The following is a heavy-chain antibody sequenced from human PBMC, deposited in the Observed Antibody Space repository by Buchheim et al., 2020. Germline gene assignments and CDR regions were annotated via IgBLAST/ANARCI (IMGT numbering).Heavy chain of an antibody. D-gene: IGHD3-22*01. J-gene: IGHJ5*02. Sequence: QVQLQESGPGLVKPSQTLSLTCTVSGGSISSGGYYWSWIRRHPGKGLEWIGYIYYSGSTYYNPSLKSRVTISVDTSKNQFSLKLSSVTAADTAVYYCARFFSIGSSGYRIGNWFDPWGQGTL. CDR1: GGSISSGGYY. CDR3: ARFFSIGSSGYRIGNWFDP. CDR2: IYYSGST. V-gene: IGHV4-31*03.